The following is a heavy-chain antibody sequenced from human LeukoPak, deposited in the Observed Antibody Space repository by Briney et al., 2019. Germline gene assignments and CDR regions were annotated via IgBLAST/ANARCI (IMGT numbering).Heavy chain of an antibody. CDR1: GGSFSGYY. J-gene: IGHJ3*02. CDR3: ARDYYDSSENAFDI. Sequence: PSETLSLTCAVYGGSFSGYYWSWIRQPPGKGLEWIGYIYYSGSTNYNPSLKSRVTISVDTSKNQFSLKLSSVTAADTAVYYCARDYYDSSENAFDIWGQGTMVTVSS. V-gene: IGHV4-59*01. D-gene: IGHD3-22*01. CDR2: IYYSGST.